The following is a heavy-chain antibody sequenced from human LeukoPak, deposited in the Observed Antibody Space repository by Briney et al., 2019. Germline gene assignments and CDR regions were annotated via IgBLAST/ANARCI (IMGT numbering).Heavy chain of an antibody. CDR1: GGSIRSYY. J-gene: IGHJ2*01. CDR3: ARDFGGSDGYTGYWYFDL. V-gene: IGHV4-59*01. D-gene: IGHD5-24*01. Sequence: SETLSLTCTVSGGSIRSYYWSWIRQPPGKGLEWIGYIHYNGSTTYNPFLKSRITISVDTSKNQFSLKLSSVTAADTAVYFCARDFGGSDGYTGYWYFDLWGRGTLVTVSS. CDR2: IHYNGST.